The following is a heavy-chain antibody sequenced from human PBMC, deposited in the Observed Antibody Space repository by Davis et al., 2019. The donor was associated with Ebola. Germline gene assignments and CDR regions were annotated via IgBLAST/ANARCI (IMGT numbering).Heavy chain of an antibody. CDR2: ININTGNP. CDR3: ARGRSIADY. J-gene: IGHJ4*02. D-gene: IGHD6-6*01. V-gene: IGHV7-4-1*02. Sequence: ASVKVSCKASGYSFTTYGMNWVRQAPGQGLEWMGWININTGNPTYAQGFTGRFVFSLDTSVSTAYLQITSLKAEDTAVYYCARGRSIADYWGQGTLVTVSS. CDR1: GYSFTTYG.